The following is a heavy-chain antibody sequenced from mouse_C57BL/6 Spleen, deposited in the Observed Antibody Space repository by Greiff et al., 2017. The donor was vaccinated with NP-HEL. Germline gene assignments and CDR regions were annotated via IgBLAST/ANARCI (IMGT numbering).Heavy chain of an antibody. CDR1: GYTFTSYW. CDR2: IDPSDSET. CDR3: ARRVLRYPWYFDV. V-gene: IGHV1-52*01. Sequence: VQLQQSGAELVRPGSSVKLSCKASGYTFTSYWMHWVKQRPIQGLEWIGNIDPSDSETHYNQKFKDKATLTVDKSSSTAYMQLSSRTSEDSAVYYCARRVLRYPWYFDVWGTGTTVTVSS. J-gene: IGHJ1*03. D-gene: IGHD1-1*01.